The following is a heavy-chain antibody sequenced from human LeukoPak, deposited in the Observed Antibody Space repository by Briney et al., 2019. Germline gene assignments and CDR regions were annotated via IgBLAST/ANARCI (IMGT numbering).Heavy chain of an antibody. CDR2: IYHSGST. J-gene: IGHJ4*02. CDR1: GYSISSGYY. V-gene: IGHV4-38-2*02. Sequence: SETLSLTCTVSGYSISSGYYWGWIRQPPGKGLEWIGSIYHSGSTYYNPSLKSRVTISVDTSKNQFSLKLSSVTAADTAVYYCASLLWFGESYAFDYWGQGTLVTVSS. CDR3: ASLLWFGESYAFDY. D-gene: IGHD3-10*01.